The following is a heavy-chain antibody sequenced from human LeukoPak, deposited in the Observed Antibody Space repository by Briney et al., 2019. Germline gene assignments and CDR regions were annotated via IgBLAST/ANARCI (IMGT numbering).Heavy chain of an antibody. CDR1: GFTFSSYS. CDR2: ISSTSSYK. Sequence: GESLRLSCAASGFTFSSYSMNWVRQAPGKWLEWVSSISSTSSYKYYADSVKGRFTISRDNAKNSLYLQMNSPRAEDTAVYYCAKADYSYGYGFDYWGQGTLVTVSS. CDR3: AKADYSYGYGFDY. V-gene: IGHV3-21*04. D-gene: IGHD5-18*01. J-gene: IGHJ4*02.